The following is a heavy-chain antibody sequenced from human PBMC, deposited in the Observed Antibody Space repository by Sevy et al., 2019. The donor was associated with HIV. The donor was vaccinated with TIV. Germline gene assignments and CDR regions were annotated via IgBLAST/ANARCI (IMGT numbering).Heavy chain of an antibody. J-gene: IGHJ4*02. V-gene: IGHV1-46*02. CDR1: GYTFNNYY. CDR3: ARDLTIFGVIPDY. Sequence: ASVKVSCKASGYTFNNYYMHWLRQAPGQGLEWMGIINPTGGSTSYAQKFQGRVTITRDTSTSTVYMELSSLRSEDTAVYYCARDLTIFGVIPDYWGQGTLVTVSS. CDR2: INPTGGST. D-gene: IGHD3-3*01.